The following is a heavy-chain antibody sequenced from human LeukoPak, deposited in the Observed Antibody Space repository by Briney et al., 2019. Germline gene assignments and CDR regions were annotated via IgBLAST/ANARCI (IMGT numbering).Heavy chain of an antibody. CDR3: ARAGGDSSGWPGDY. V-gene: IGHV4-34*01. CDR2: INHSGST. D-gene: IGHD6-19*01. J-gene: IGHJ4*02. CDR1: GGSFSGYY. Sequence: SETLSLTCAVYGGSFSGYYWSWIRQPPGKGLEWSGEINHSGSTNYNPSLKSRVTISVDTSKNQFSLKLSSVTAADTAVYYCARAGGDSSGWPGDYWGQGTLVTVSS.